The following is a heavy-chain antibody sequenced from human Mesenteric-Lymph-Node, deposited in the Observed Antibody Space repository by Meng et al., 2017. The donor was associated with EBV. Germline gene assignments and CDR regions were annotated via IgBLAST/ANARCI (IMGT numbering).Heavy chain of an antibody. Sequence: VALVESGGGLGKPGGSLRLSCAASGFTFSDFDMSWIRQTPGKGLEWVSYISSSGATIYYADSVKGRFTISRDNSKNTLYLQMNNFRAEDTAVYYCAKERTQWLAPHYFENWGQGALVTVSS. CDR1: GFTFSDFD. CDR2: ISSSGATI. J-gene: IGHJ4*02. CDR3: AKERTQWLAPHYFEN. D-gene: IGHD6-19*01. V-gene: IGHV3-11*01.